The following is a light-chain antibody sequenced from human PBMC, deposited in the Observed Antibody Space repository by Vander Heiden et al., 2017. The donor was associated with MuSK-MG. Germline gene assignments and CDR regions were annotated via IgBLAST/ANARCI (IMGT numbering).Light chain of an antibody. CDR3: NSRDSSGNHLV. CDR2: GKN. J-gene: IGLJ2*01. V-gene: IGLV3-19*01. CDR1: SLRSYY. Sequence: SSELTQDPAVSVALGQTVRITCQGDSLRSYYASWYQQKPGPAPVLVIYGKNNRPSGIPDRFSGCSSGNTASLTTTGAQAEDEADYYCNSRDSSGNHLVFGGGTKLTGL.